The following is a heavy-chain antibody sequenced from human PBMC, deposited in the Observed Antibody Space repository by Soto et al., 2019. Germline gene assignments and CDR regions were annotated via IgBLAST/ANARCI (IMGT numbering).Heavy chain of an antibody. V-gene: IGHV3-48*02. CDR2: ISSSSSTK. D-gene: IGHD2-8*01. CDR3: ATTRDIVLMVYAVPYYFDY. CDR1: GFTFSSYS. Sequence: CAASGFTFSSYSLNWVRQAPGKGLEWVSYISSSSSTKYYADSVKGRFTVSRDNAKNSLYLQMNSLRDEDTAVYYCATTRDIVLMVYAVPYYFDYWGQGILVTVSS. J-gene: IGHJ4*02.